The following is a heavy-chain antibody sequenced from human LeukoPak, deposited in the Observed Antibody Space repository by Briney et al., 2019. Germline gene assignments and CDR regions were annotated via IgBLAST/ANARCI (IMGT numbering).Heavy chain of an antibody. CDR3: ARAGSPITMVRGVFDY. V-gene: IGHV4-30-2*01. Sequence: PSQTLSLTCAVSGGSISSGGYSWSWIRQPPGKGLEWIGYIYHSGSTYYNPSLKSRVTISVDKSKNQFSLKLSSVTAADTAVYYCARAGSPITMVRGVFDYWGQGTLVTVSS. CDR2: IYHSGST. D-gene: IGHD3-10*01. CDR1: GGSISSGGYS. J-gene: IGHJ4*02.